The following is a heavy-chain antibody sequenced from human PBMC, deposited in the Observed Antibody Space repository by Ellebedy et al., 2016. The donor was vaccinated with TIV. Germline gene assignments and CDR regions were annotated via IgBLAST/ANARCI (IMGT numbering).Heavy chain of an antibody. CDR2: INAGNGNT. Sequence: ASVKVSXKASGYTFTSYAMHWVRQAPGQRLEWMGWINAGNGNTKYSQKFQGRVTMTRDTSTSTVYMELSSLRSEDTAVYYCARGRRGSYGTYYYYGMDVWGQGTTVTVSS. CDR1: GYTFTSYA. CDR3: ARGRRGSYGTYYYYGMDV. D-gene: IGHD3-16*01. V-gene: IGHV1-3*01. J-gene: IGHJ6*02.